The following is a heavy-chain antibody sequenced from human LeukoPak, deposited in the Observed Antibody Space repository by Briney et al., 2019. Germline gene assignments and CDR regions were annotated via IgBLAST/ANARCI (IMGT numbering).Heavy chain of an antibody. D-gene: IGHD6-13*01. CDR2: IYYSGST. J-gene: IGHJ5*02. V-gene: IGHV4-59*01. CDR3: ARVLTAAGMSWFDP. CDR1: GGSISSYY. Sequence: SETLSLTCTVSGGSISSYYWSWIRQPPGKGLEWIGYIYYSGSTNYNPSLKSRVTISVDTSKNQFSLKLSSVTAADTAVCYCARVLTAAGMSWFDPWGQGTLVTVSS.